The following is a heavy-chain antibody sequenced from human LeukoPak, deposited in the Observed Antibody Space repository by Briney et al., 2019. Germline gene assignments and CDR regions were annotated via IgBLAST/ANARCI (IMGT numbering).Heavy chain of an antibody. J-gene: IGHJ6*04. D-gene: IGHD3-10*02. CDR2: ISSSGSTI. CDR1: GFTFSSFS. Sequence: GSLRLSCAASGFTFSSFSMNWVRQAPGKGLEWVSYISSSGSTIYYADSVKGRFTISRDNAKNSLYLQMNSLRAEDTAVYYCAELGITMIGGVWGKGTTVTVSS. CDR3: AELGITMIGGV. V-gene: IGHV3-48*04.